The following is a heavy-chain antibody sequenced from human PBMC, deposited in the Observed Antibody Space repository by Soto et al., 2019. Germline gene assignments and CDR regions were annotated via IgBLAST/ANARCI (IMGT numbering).Heavy chain of an antibody. D-gene: IGHD2-15*01. J-gene: IGHJ4*02. CDR1: GFNFPTFW. Sequence: GESLKISCKHSGFNFPTFWIAWVRQMPGKGLEWMGTIYPDDSDTRYSPSFQGQVTISADKSIQTAYLQWGSLKASDSALYYCARGKYGSPRGGLDFWGQGTPVTVSS. CDR2: IYPDDSDT. CDR3: ARGKYGSPRGGLDF. V-gene: IGHV5-51*01.